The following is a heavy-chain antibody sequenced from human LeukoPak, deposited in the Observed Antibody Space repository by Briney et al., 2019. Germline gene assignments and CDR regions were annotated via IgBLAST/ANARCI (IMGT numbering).Heavy chain of an antibody. J-gene: IGHJ4*02. V-gene: IGHV4-61*02. Sequence: YPSETLSLTCTVSGGSISSATYYWSWLRQPAGKGLEWIGRIYTSGSTNYNPSLKRRVTISVDTSKNQFSLKLSSVTAADTAVYYCARNSCPSGSCYENRGYFDYWGQGTLVTVSS. CDR3: ARNSCPSGSCYENRGYFDY. D-gene: IGHD2-15*01. CDR1: GGSISSATYY. CDR2: IYTSGST.